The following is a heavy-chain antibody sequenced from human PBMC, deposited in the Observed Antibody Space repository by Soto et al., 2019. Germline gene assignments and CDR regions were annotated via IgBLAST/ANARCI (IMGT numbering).Heavy chain of an antibody. D-gene: IGHD5-18*01. CDR1: GYTFTSLA. V-gene: IGHV1-3*04. CDR2: INTESGKT. Sequence: QVQLFQSGAEVKKPGASVKVSCKASGYTFTSLALHWMRQAPGQSLEWMGWINTESGKTKYSQNFQGSFTLTSETSATTAYMELRSLRSEDTAMYYCAIAGERYGYEFRYLDYWGQGTLVTVSS. J-gene: IGHJ4*02. CDR3: AIAGERYGYEFRYLDY.